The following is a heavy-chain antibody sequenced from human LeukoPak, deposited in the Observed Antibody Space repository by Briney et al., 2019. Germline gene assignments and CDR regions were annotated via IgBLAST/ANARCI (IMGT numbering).Heavy chain of an antibody. CDR1: GFTVSSDY. Sequence: GGSLRLSCAASGFTVSSDYMSWARQAPGKGLEWVSVMYSGGSTYYADSVKGRFTISRDDSKNTVYLQMNSLRAEDTAVYSCARGLGSGTYTDYYMDVWGKGTTVTVSS. CDR2: MYSGGST. J-gene: IGHJ6*03. D-gene: IGHD3-10*01. V-gene: IGHV3-53*01. CDR3: ARGLGSGTYTDYYMDV.